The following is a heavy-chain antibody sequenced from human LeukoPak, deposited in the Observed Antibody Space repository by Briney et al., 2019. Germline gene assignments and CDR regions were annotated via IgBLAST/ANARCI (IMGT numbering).Heavy chain of an antibody. J-gene: IGHJ4*02. CDR3: AREDYDNIDY. Sequence: PSQTLSLTCTVSGGSISSGSYYWSWIRQPAGKGLEWIGRIYTSGSTNYNPSLKSRVTISVDTSKNQLSLKLSSVTAADTAVYYCAREDYDNIDYWGQGTLVTVSS. D-gene: IGHD3-9*01. V-gene: IGHV4-61*02. CDR2: IYTSGST. CDR1: GGSISSGSYY.